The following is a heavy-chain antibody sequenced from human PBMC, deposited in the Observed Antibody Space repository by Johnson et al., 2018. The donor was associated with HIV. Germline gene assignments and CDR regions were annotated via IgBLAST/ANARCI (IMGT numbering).Heavy chain of an antibody. CDR2: IWYDGSNK. CDR3: AKEQLLRAFDI. CDR1: GFTFSSYG. D-gene: IGHD2-15*01. Sequence: QVLLVESGGGVVQPGGSLRLSCAASGFTFSSYGMHWVRQAPGKGLEWVAVIWYDGSNKYYADSVKGRFTISRDNSKNTLYLQMKSLRAEDTAVYYCAKEQLLRAFDIWGQGTMVTVSS. V-gene: IGHV3-33*06. J-gene: IGHJ3*02.